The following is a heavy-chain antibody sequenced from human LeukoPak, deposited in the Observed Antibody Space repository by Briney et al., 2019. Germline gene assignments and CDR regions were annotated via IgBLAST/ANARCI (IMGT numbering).Heavy chain of an antibody. J-gene: IGHJ6*02. D-gene: IGHD6-25*01. V-gene: IGHV1-69*13. CDR2: IIPIFGTA. CDR3: ARSSRGHFHYYYYGMDV. CDR1: GGTFSSYA. Sequence: SVKVSCKASGGTFSSYAISWVRQAPGQGLEWMGGIIPIFGTANYAQKFQGRVTITADESTSTAYMELSSLRSEDTAVYYCARSSRGHFHYYYYGMDVWGQGTTVTVSS.